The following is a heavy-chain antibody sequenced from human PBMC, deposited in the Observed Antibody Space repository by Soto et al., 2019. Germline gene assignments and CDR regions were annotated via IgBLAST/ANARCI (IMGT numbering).Heavy chain of an antibody. CDR3: VKGHSHSYYYFDY. Sequence: EVQLLESGGGLVQPGGSLRLYCAASGFTFSFCAMNWVRQAPGKGLEWVSSTRGSGGDTYYADSVRGRFTISRDNSKNTLYLQMNSLRVEDTAVYYCVKGHSHSYYYFDYWGQGTLVTVSS. D-gene: IGHD1-26*01. J-gene: IGHJ4*02. CDR2: TRGSGGDT. CDR1: GFTFSFCA. V-gene: IGHV3-23*01.